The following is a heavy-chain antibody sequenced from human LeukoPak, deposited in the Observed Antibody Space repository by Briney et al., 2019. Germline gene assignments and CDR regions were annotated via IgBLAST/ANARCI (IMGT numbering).Heavy chain of an antibody. CDR3: AKPPSCSGGSCYSWYSSGWSHYGMDV. CDR1: GFTFTNFE. V-gene: IGHV3-30*18. Sequence: GGSLRLSCAASGFTFTNFEMNWVRQAPGKGLEWVAVISYDGSNKYYADSVKGRFTISRDNSKNTLYLQMNSLRAEDTAVYYCAKPPSCSGGSCYSWYSSGWSHYGMDVWGQGTTVTVSS. D-gene: IGHD2-15*01. CDR2: ISYDGSNK. J-gene: IGHJ6*02.